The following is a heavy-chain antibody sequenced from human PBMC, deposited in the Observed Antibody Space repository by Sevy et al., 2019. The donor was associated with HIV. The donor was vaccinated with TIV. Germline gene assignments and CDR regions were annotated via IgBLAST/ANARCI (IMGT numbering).Heavy chain of an antibody. D-gene: IGHD3-3*01. CDR3: ARDPPSYYDYRTGYHDS. CDR2: INWNGGST. V-gene: IGHV3-20*04. Sequence: GGSLRLSCAASGFTFEDYGMSWVRQVPGKGPEWDSGINWNGGSTSYADSVKGRFTISRDNAKNSLFLQMKGLRAEDTALYYCARDPPSYYDYRTGYHDSWGQGTRVTVSS. J-gene: IGHJ4*02. CDR1: GFTFEDYG.